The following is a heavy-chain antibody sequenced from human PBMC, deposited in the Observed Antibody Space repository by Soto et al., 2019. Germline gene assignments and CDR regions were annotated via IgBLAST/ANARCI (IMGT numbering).Heavy chain of an antibody. CDR1: GGSISHSY. CDR3: ARLHNSSDWTDFDF. D-gene: IGHD6-19*01. CDR2: IHYGGAT. Sequence: QEQLQESGPGLVMPSETLSLTCTVSGGSISHSYWSWLRLSPGKGLEWIGYIHYGGATTYNPSLKSRVTISLGTPKKHFYLNLRSVTAADTAVYFCARLHNSSDWTDFDFWGQGTRVIVSS. J-gene: IGHJ4*02. V-gene: IGHV4-59*08.